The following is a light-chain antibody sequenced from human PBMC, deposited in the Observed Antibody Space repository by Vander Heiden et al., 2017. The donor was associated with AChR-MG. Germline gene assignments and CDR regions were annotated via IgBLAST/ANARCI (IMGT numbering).Light chain of an antibody. V-gene: IGLV3-19*01. J-gene: IGLJ1*01. CDR3: SSRDSSGKFYV. Sequence: SSKLTQDPAVSVALGETVSITCQGDSLRKYYGSWYQQKPGQAPRLVFYGRNNRPSAIPDRFSGSSSGDTASVTITGAQAEDEADYYCSSRDSSGKFYVFGTGTKVTVL. CDR2: GRN. CDR1: SLRKYY.